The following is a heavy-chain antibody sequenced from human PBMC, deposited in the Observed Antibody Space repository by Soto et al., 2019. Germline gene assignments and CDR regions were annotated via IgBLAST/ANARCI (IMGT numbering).Heavy chain of an antibody. CDR3: AKTHVQSGYFNPPHWAFDI. V-gene: IGHV3-30*18. Sequence: QVQLVESGGGVVQPGRSLRLSCAASGFTFSSYGMHWVRQAPGKGLEWVAVISYDGSNKYYADSVKGRFTISRDNSKTTLYLQMNSLRAEDTAVYYCAKTHVQSGYFNPPHWAFDIWGQGTMVTVSS. J-gene: IGHJ3*02. CDR2: ISYDGSNK. D-gene: IGHD3-22*01. CDR1: GFTFSSYG.